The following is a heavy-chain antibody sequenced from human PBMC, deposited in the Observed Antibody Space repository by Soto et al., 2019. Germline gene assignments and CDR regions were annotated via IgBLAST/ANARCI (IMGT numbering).Heavy chain of an antibody. CDR3: ATEMAPYSYDFWSGYDYYGMDV. CDR1: GYTFTSYG. Sequence: ASVKVSCKASGYTFTSYGISWVRQAPGQGXEWMGWISAYNGNTNYAQKLQGRVTMTTDTSTSTAYMELRSLRSDDTAVYYCATEMAPYSYDFWSGYDYYGMDVWGQGNPGHRLL. V-gene: IGHV1-18*04. CDR2: ISAYNGNT. J-gene: IGHJ6*02. D-gene: IGHD3-3*01.